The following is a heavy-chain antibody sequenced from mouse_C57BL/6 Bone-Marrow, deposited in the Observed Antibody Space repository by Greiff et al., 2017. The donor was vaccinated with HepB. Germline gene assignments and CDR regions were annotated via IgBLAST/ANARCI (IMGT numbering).Heavy chain of an antibody. Sequence: EVMLVESEGGLVQPGSSMKLSCTASGFTFSDYYMAWVRQVPEKGLEWVANINYDGSSTYYLDSLKSRFIISRDNAKNILYLQMSSLKSEDTATYYCARDSSVYFDVWGTGTTVTVSS. V-gene: IGHV5-16*01. D-gene: IGHD1-2*01. CDR3: ARDSSVYFDV. CDR1: GFTFSDYY. J-gene: IGHJ1*03. CDR2: INYDGSST.